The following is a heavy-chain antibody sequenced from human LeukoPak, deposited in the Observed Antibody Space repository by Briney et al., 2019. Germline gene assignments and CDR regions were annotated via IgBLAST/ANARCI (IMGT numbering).Heavy chain of an antibody. CDR1: GFTFSDAW. CDR3: TRAIGGGRDPDFDY. V-gene: IGHV3-15*01. CDR2: IKNKNTGETT. Sequence: GGSLRLSCAASGFTFSDAWMSWVRQAPGKGLEWVGRIKNKNTGETTDYAAPVKGRFTISRDDSKNTLYLQMNSLKSEDTAVYYCTRAIGGGRDPDFDYWGRGTLVTVSS. D-gene: IGHD2-15*01. J-gene: IGHJ4*02.